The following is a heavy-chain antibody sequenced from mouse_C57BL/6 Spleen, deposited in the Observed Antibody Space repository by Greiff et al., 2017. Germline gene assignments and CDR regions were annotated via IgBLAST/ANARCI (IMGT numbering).Heavy chain of an antibody. J-gene: IGHJ3*01. CDR3: ARSGFYYGSSLLAY. CDR2: IYPRSGNT. V-gene: IGHV1-81*01. Sequence: QVQLKQSGAELARPGASVKLSCKASGYTFTSYGISWVKQRTGQGLEWIGEIYPRSGNTYYNEKFKGKATLTADKSSSTAYMALRSLTSEDSAVYFCARSGFYYGSSLLAYWGQGTLVTVSA. D-gene: IGHD1-1*01. CDR1: GYTFTSYG.